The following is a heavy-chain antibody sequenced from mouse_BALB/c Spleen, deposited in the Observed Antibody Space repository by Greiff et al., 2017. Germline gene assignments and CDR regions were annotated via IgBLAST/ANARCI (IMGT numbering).Heavy chain of an antibody. D-gene: IGHD1-1*01. CDR1: GFTFTAYY. V-gene: IGHV7-3*02. CDR3: ARGFYGSSYFDY. Sequence: EVKVVESGGGLVQPGGSLSLSCATSGFTFTAYYMSWVRQPPGKALEWLGFIRNKANGYTTEYSASVKGRFTISRDNSQSILYLQMNTLRAEDSATYYCARGFYGSSYFDYWGQGTTLTVSS. CDR2: IRNKANGYTT. J-gene: IGHJ2*01.